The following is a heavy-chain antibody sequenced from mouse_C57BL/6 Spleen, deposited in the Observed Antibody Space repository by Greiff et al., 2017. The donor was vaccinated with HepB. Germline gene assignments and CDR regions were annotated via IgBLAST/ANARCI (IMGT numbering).Heavy chain of an antibody. D-gene: IGHD1-1*01. CDR1: GFTFSDYY. Sequence: EVQRVESEGGLVQPGRSMKLSCTASGFTFSDYYMAWVRQVPEKSLEWVANINYDGSSTYYLDSLKSRFIISRDNAKNILYLQMSSLKSEDTATYYCARGRSSLDYWGQGTTLTVSS. CDR3: ARGRSSLDY. V-gene: IGHV5-16*01. J-gene: IGHJ2*01. CDR2: INYDGSST.